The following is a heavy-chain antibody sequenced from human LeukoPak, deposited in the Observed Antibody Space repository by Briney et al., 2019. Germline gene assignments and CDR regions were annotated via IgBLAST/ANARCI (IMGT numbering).Heavy chain of an antibody. CDR1: GFTFSSYA. J-gene: IGHJ4*02. V-gene: IGHV3-30-3*01. CDR2: ISYDGSNK. Sequence: TGRSLRLSCAASGFTFSSYAMHWVRQAPGKGLEWVAVISYDGSNKYYADSVKGRFTISRDNCKNTLYLQMNSLRAEDTAVYYCARDPYGGYSYGYFPFAVDYWGQGTLVTVSS. D-gene: IGHD5-18*01. CDR3: ARDPYGGYSYGYFPFAVDY.